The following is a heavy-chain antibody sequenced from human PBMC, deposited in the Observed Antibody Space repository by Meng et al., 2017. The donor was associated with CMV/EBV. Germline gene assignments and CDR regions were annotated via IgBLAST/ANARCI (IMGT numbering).Heavy chain of an antibody. CDR2: TRQGGREK. CDR1: GFTFSSYW. D-gene: IGHD2/OR15-2a*01. J-gene: IGHJ4*02. V-gene: IGHV3-7*01. CDR3: SRLNYGNSIEYFDH. Sequence: GGSLRLSCAASGFTFSSYWMSWVRQAPGKGLEWVANTRQGGREKYYVDSVKGRFTVSRDNAKNSLFLQMNSLRAEDTAVYYCSRLNYGNSIEYFDHWGQGTQVTVSS.